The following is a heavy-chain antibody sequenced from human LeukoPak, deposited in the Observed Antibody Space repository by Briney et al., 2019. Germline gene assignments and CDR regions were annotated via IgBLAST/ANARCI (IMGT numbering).Heavy chain of an antibody. D-gene: IGHD5-18*01. CDR2: ISSTSNYI. Sequence: GGSLRLSCAPSGFTFSGYTMDWVRQAPGKGLEWVSSISSTSNYIYYVDSVKGRFTISRDNARNSLYLQMNSLRVEDTAVYYCARETWVGGYSVEGYWGQGTLVTVSS. J-gene: IGHJ4*02. V-gene: IGHV3-21*06. CDR3: ARETWVGGYSVEGY. CDR1: GFTFSGYT.